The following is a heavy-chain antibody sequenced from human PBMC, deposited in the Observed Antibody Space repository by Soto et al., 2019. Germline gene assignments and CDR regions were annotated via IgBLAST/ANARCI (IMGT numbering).Heavy chain of an antibody. CDR1: GFTFSSYA. D-gene: IGHD2-2*01. Sequence: ILSCAASGFTFSSYAMSWVRQAPGKGLEWVSAISGSGGSTYYADSVKGRFTISRDNSKNTLYLQMNTLRTEDTAVYYCARDMYQLLYLDYWGQGTLVTVSS. V-gene: IGHV3-23*01. CDR2: ISGSGGST. J-gene: IGHJ4*02. CDR3: ARDMYQLLYLDY.